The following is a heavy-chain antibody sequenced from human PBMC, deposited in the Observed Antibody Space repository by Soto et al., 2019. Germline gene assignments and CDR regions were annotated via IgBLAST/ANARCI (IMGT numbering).Heavy chain of an antibody. CDR3: ASSPDRTLWIDY. V-gene: IGHV3-33*01. CDR1: GFTFSSYG. CDR2: IWYDGSNK. J-gene: IGHJ4*02. Sequence: GESLKISCAASGFTFSSYGMHWVRQAPGKGLEWVAVIWYDGSNKYYADSVKGRFTISRDNSKNTLYLQMNSLRAEDTAVYYCASSPDRTLWIDYWGQGTLVTVSS. D-gene: IGHD3-10*01.